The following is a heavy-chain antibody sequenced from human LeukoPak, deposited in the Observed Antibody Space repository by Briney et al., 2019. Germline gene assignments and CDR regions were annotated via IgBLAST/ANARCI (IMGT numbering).Heavy chain of an antibody. V-gene: IGHV3-30*04. CDR3: AKDYSRYGSGSYYNSYYFDY. D-gene: IGHD3-10*01. CDR2: ISYDGSNK. CDR1: GFTFSMHA. J-gene: IGHJ4*02. Sequence: GRSLRLSCAASGFTFSMHAMHWVRQTPGKGLEWVAVISYDGSNKYYADSVKGRFTISRDNSKNTLYLQMNSLRVEDTAVYYCAKDYSRYGSGSYYNSYYFDYWGQGTLVTVSS.